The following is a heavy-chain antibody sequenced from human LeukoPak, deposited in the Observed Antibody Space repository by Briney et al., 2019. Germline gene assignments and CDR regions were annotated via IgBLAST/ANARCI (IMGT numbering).Heavy chain of an antibody. Sequence: GGSLRLSCVASGFTVSANCMSWVRQAPGKGLGWVSAISNNGGYTYYADSVQGRFTISRDNSKSTLCLQMNSLRAEDTAVYYCAKQLGYCSDGSCYFPYWGQGTLVTVSS. J-gene: IGHJ4*02. CDR1: GFTVSANC. CDR3: AKQLGYCSDGSCYFPY. V-gene: IGHV3-23*01. D-gene: IGHD2-15*01. CDR2: ISNNGGYT.